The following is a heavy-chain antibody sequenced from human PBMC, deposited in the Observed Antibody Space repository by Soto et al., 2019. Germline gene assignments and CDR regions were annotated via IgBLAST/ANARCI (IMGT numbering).Heavy chain of an antibody. Sequence: QDQLVQSGGEVKRPGASVKISCKTSGYTFSNYGITWVRQAPGQPLEWLGWISLYSDGTNYAQKFQGRVSMTTDTSRTTDYMELRSLRSDDTAVYYCARVVPGAEAWFGPWGQGTLVTVSS. CDR1: GYTFSNYG. D-gene: IGHD2-2*01. CDR2: ISLYSDGT. J-gene: IGHJ5*02. V-gene: IGHV1-18*01. CDR3: ARVVPGAEAWFGP.